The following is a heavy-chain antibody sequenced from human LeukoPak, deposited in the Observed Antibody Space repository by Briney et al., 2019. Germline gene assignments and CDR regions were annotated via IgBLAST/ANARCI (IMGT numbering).Heavy chain of an antibody. V-gene: IGHV5-51*01. J-gene: IGHJ4*02. Sequence: GESLKISCKGSGYSFTSYWIGWVRQMPGKGLEWMGIIYPGDSDTRYSPSFQGQITISADKSISTAYLQWSSPKASDTAMYYCARALYCSGGSCYFDYWGQGTLVTVSS. CDR3: ARALYCSGGSCYFDY. D-gene: IGHD2-15*01. CDR2: IYPGDSDT. CDR1: GYSFTSYW.